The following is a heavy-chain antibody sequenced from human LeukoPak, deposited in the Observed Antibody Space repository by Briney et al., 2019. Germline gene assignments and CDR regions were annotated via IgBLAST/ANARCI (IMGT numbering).Heavy chain of an antibody. J-gene: IGHJ4*02. V-gene: IGHV3-30-3*01. Sequence: GGSLRLSCAASGFTFSSYAMHWVRQAPGKGLEWVAVISYDGSNKYYADSVKGRFTISRDNSKNTLYLQMNSLRAQDTAGYYCAKDRGGSAAYDCWSGYYSSPFDYWGQGTLVTVSS. CDR1: GFTFSSYA. CDR2: ISYDGSNK. D-gene: IGHD3-3*01. CDR3: AKDRGGSAAYDCWSGYYSSPFDY.